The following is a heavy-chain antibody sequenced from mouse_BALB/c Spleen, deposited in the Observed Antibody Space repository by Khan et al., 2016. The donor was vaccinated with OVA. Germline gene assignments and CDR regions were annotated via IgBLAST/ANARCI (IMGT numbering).Heavy chain of an antibody. J-gene: IGHJ3*01. CDR1: GFTFSSFT. V-gene: IGHV5-9*03. CDR3: ARSNYGSFAY. D-gene: IGHD2-2*01. Sequence: EVELVESGGGLVKPGGSLKLSCAASGFTFSSFTMSWVRQTPEKRLEWVATISSGGDNTYYPDSGKGRFTISRDNAKNTLYLQMSSLRSEDPALYDCARSNYGSFAYWGQGTLVTGSA. CDR2: ISSGGDNT.